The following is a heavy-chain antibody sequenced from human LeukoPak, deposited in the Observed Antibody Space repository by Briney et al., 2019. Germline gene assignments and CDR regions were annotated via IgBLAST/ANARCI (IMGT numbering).Heavy chain of an antibody. CDR3: ARGGLPIYYYYMDV. Sequence: ASVKVSCKASGYTFTSYDINWVRQATGQGLEWMGWMNPNIGTTDYAQRFQGRVTITMNTSISTTYMELSSLRSDDTAVYFCARGGLPIYYYYMDVWGKGTTVTVSS. J-gene: IGHJ6*03. CDR1: GYTFTSYD. D-gene: IGHD4-11*01. V-gene: IGHV1-8*03. CDR2: MNPNIGTT.